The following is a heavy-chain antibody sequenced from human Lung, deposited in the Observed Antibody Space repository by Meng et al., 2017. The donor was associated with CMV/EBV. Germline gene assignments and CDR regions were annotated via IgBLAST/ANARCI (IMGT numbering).Heavy chain of an antibody. V-gene: IGHV4-4*02. J-gene: IGHJ4*02. CDR1: GVSISSNIR. CDR2: IDDSGST. Sequence: QGQLQESGPGLVKPSGTLSLTVGVSGVSISSNIRWTWVRQPPGKGLEWIGDIDDSGSTNYNPSLNSRISISLDKSKNHFSLKVNSVTAADTAVYYCARGKQDAWELLAYWGQGALVTVSS. D-gene: IGHD1-26*01. CDR3: ARGKQDAWELLAY.